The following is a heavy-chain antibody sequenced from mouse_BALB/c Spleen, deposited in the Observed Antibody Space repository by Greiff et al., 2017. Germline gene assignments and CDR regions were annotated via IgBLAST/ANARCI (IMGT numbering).Heavy chain of an antibody. Sequence: EVQLVESGGGLVQPGGSRKLSCAASGLTFSSFGMHWVRQAPEKGLEWVAYISSGSSTIYYADTVKGRFTISRDNPKNTLFLQMTSLRSEDTAMYYCARRTTTHYYAMDYWGQGTSVTVSA. D-gene: IGHD1-1*01. V-gene: IGHV5-17*02. CDR2: ISSGSSTI. CDR1: GLTFSSFG. CDR3: ARRTTTHYYAMDY. J-gene: IGHJ4*01.